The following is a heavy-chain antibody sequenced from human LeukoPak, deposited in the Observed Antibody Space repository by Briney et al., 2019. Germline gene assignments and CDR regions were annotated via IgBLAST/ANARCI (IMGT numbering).Heavy chain of an antibody. CDR2: ISSSGSTI. V-gene: IGHV3-48*03. CDR1: GFTFSSYE. Sequence: PGGSLRLSCAASGFTFSSYEMNWVRQAPGKGLEWVSYISSSGSTIYYADSVKGRFTISRDNAKNSLYLQMNSLRAEDTAVYYCARPVREQLAWGGYYSDYWGQGTLVTVSS. CDR3: ARPVREQLAWGGYYSDY. J-gene: IGHJ4*02. D-gene: IGHD6-6*01.